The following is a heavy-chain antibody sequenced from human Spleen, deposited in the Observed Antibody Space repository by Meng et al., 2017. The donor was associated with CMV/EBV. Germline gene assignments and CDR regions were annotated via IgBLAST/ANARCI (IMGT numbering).Heavy chain of an antibody. CDR2: IRYDGSNE. V-gene: IGHV3-30*02. Sequence: GESLKISCAASGFTFSTYGMHWVRQAPGKGLEWVAFIRYDGSNEYYADSVEGRFTISRDNSKNTLYLQMNSLRVEDTAVYYCAKISSTVTSIRLPGLWGQGTLVTVSS. CDR1: GFTFSTYG. CDR3: AKISSTVTSIRLPGL. D-gene: IGHD4-17*01. J-gene: IGHJ4*02.